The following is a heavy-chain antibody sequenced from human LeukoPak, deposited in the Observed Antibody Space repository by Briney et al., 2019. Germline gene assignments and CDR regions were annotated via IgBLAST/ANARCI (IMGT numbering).Heavy chain of an antibody. J-gene: IGHJ3*02. CDR1: GFTFSSYS. V-gene: IGHV3-21*03. CDR2: ISSSSSYI. Sequence: PGGSLRLSCAASGFTFSSYSMNWVRQAPGKGLEWVSSISSSSSYIYYADSVKGRFTISRDNAKNSLYLQMNSLKTEDTAVYYCTRGEPLRYFDRPPQDAFDIWGQGTMVTVSS. CDR3: TRGEPLRYFDRPPQDAFDI. D-gene: IGHD3-9*01.